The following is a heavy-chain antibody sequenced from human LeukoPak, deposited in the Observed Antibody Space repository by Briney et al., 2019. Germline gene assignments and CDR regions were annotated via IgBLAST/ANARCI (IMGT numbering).Heavy chain of an antibody. D-gene: IGHD5-18*01. CDR2: TYYSGST. J-gene: IGHJ4*02. V-gene: IGHV4-30-4*01. Sequence: SETLSLTCIVSGGSISSGDYYWSWIRQAPGKGLEWIGYTYYSGSTYYNPSLKSRVTISVDTSVNQFSLKLSSVTAADTAVYYCARRRGYSYGNFDSWGQGTLVTVSS. CDR3: ARRRGYSYGNFDS. CDR1: GGSISSGDYY.